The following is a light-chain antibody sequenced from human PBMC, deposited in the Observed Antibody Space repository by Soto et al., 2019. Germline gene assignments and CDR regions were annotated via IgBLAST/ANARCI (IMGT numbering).Light chain of an antibody. CDR3: SSYAGSRVLV. CDR1: SSDVGAYNY. J-gene: IGLJ2*01. CDR2: EVS. V-gene: IGLV2-14*01. Sequence: QSVLTQPASVSGSPGQSITISCTGTSSDVGAYNYVSWYQQHPGRAPKLIIYEVSDRPSGISDRFSGSKSGNTASLTISGLQAEDEADYYCSSYAGSRVLVLGGGTQLTVL.